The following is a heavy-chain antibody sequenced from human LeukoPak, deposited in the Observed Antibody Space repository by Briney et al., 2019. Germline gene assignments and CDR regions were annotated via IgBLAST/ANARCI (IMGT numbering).Heavy chain of an antibody. Sequence: GGSLRLSCTVSGFTVSSNSMSWVRQAPGKGLEWVSFIYSSTIHYSDSVKGRFTISRDNSKNTLYLQMNSLRAEDTAVYYCARRAGAYSHPYDYWGQGTLVTVSS. V-gene: IGHV3-53*01. CDR3: ARRAGAYSHPYDY. CDR1: GFTVSSNS. D-gene: IGHD4/OR15-4a*01. CDR2: IYSSTI. J-gene: IGHJ4*02.